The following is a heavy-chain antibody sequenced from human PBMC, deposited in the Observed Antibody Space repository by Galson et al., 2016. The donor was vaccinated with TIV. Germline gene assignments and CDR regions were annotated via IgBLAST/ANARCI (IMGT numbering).Heavy chain of an antibody. V-gene: IGHV3-23*05. CDR3: AKDHPSSGWPAFDY. J-gene: IGHJ4*02. Sequence: SLRLSCAASGFTFSRYAMSWVRQSPGKGLEWVASVNNGNNPYYADSVKGRFTASTDNSNNIFYLQMNALRAEDSALYYCAKDHPSSGWPAFDYWGQGTLVSVSS. CDR2: VNNGNNP. CDR1: GFTFSRYA. D-gene: IGHD6-25*01.